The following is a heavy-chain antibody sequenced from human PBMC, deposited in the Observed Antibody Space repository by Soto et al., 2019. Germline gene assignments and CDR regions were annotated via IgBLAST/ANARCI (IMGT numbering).Heavy chain of an antibody. CDR1: GYTFTSYG. J-gene: IGHJ3*02. CDR3: ARDQRIGPWAFDI. CDR2: ISAYNGNT. Sequence: ASVKGSCKASGYTFTSYGISWVRQAPGQGLEWMGWISAYNGNTNYAQKLQGRVTMTTDTSTSTVYMQLRSLRSDDTAVYYCARDQRIGPWAFDIWGQGTMVTVSS. V-gene: IGHV1-18*01.